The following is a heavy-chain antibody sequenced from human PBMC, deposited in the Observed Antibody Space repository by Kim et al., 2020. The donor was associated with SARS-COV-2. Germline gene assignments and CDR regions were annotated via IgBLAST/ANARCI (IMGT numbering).Heavy chain of an antibody. D-gene: IGHD3-22*01. CDR1: GFTFNTYT. CDR3: ARRGRDHFYDTSGYYGFDS. Sequence: GGSLRLSCAASGFTFNTYTMNWVRQAPEKGLEWVSSISSSSSYIYYADSLKGRFTISRDNAKNSVYLQMNSLRAEDTAVYYCARRGRDHFYDTSGYYGFDSWGQGTLVTVSS. V-gene: IGHV3-21*01. CDR2: ISSSSSYI. J-gene: IGHJ4*02.